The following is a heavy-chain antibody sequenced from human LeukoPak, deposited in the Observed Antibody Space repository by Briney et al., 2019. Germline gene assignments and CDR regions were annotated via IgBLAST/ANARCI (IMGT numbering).Heavy chain of an antibody. CDR1: GLTFSSYA. CDR2: ISGSGGAT. D-gene: IGHD5-12*01. Sequence: GGSLRLSCAASGLTFSSYAMSWVRQVPGKGLEWVSVISGSGGATYYADSVKGRFTISRDNSKNTLYLQMNSLRAEDTAVYYCARDGVDTITFDSRGQGTLVTVSS. J-gene: IGHJ4*02. CDR3: ARDGVDTITFDS. V-gene: IGHV3-23*01.